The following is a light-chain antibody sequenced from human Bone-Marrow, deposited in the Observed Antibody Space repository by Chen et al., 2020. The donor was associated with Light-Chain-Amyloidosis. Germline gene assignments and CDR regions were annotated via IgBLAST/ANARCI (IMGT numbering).Light chain of an antibody. CDR2: DDS. J-gene: IGLJ3*02. Sequence: SYVLTQPSSVSVAPGQTATIACGGNNIGSTSVHWYQQTPGQAPLLVVYDDSDRPSGIPERVSGSNSGNTGTLNISRVEAGDEADYYCQVWDRSSDRPVFGGGTKLTVL. CDR3: QVWDRSSDRPV. V-gene: IGLV3-21*02. CDR1: NIGSTS.